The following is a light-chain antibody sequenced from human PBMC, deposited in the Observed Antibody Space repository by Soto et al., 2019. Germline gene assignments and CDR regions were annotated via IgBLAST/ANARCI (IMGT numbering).Light chain of an antibody. Sequence: EIQMTQSPSSLSASVGARVTITCRASQSISNYLSWYKQKAGKAPKLLIFDTSTLQSGVPSRVSGSGSGTEFTLNITSLQPEDFATYYCLQSFNTPLTCGGGSTIEIK. CDR1: QSISNY. V-gene: IGKV1-39*01. CDR2: DTS. CDR3: LQSFNTPLT. J-gene: IGKJ4*01.